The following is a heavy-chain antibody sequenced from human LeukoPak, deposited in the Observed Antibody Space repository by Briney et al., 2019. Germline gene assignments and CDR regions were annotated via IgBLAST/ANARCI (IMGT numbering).Heavy chain of an antibody. Sequence: PGGSLRLSCAASGFTLRNYAMSWVRQAPGKGLEWVSSISGSGGSTYYADSVKGRFTISRDNSKNTLYLQMNSLRAEDTAVYYCAKSPLSITMVRGVEAFDIWGRGTMVTVSS. D-gene: IGHD3-10*01. V-gene: IGHV3-23*01. CDR1: GFTLRNYA. CDR2: ISGSGGST. CDR3: AKSPLSITMVRGVEAFDI. J-gene: IGHJ3*02.